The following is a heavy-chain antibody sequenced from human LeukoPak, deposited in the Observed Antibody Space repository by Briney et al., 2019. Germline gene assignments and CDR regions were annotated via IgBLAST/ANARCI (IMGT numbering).Heavy chain of an antibody. CDR1: GVTFYNYA. V-gene: IGHV3-30-3*01. D-gene: IGHD2-21*01. CDR2: ISYDGSNK. CDR3: ARDLLDCGGPKCSDY. J-gene: IGHJ4*02. Sequence: GGSVRLSCAASGVTFYNYATHWVRQAPGKGGEWGALISYDGSNKYYSDSVKGRFTISRDNSKNTLYREMKSLRSEDTAVYYCARDLLDCGGPKCSDYGGQGTLATVSS.